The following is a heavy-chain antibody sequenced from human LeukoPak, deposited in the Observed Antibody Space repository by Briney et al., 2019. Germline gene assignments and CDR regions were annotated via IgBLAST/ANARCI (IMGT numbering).Heavy chain of an antibody. D-gene: IGHD5-18*01. J-gene: IGHJ4*02. Sequence: SETLSLTCTVSGGSISSYYWSWIRQPPGKGLEWIGYIYYSESTNYNPSLKSRVTISVDTSKNQFSLKLSSVTAADTAVCYCARATAMVFDYWGQGTLVTVSS. CDR2: IYYSEST. CDR3: ARATAMVFDY. V-gene: IGHV4-59*08. CDR1: GGSISSYY.